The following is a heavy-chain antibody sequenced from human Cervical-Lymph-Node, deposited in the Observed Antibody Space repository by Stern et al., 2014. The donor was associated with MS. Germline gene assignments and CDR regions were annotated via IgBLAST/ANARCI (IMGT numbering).Heavy chain of an antibody. Sequence: QVQLVESGGGVVQPGGSLTLSCAASGFSLSNHNMHWVRQAPGKGLEWVTIISFDGSEKSYADSVMGRFTVSRYNSENTLFLHMNSLRAEDTAVYYCAKDDRWSFDYWGQGTLVAVSS. CDR3: AKDDRWSFDY. J-gene: IGHJ4*02. CDR2: ISFDGSEK. CDR1: GFSLSNHN. V-gene: IGHV3-30*18. D-gene: IGHD2-15*01.